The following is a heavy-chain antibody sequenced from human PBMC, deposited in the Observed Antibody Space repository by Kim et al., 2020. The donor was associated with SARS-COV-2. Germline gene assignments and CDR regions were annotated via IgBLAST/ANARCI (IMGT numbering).Heavy chain of an antibody. D-gene: IGHD6-19*01. Sequence: DNTKYSRNLQGRVSITRDPSANTAYMELSSLRSEDTAVYYCAGGSGWAFDYWGQGTLVTVAS. CDR3: AGGSGWAFDY. V-gene: IGHV1-3*01. J-gene: IGHJ4*02. CDR2: DNT.